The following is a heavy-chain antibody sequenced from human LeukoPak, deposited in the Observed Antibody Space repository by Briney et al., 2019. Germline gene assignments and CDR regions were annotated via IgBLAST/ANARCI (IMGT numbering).Heavy chain of an antibody. Sequence: GGSLRLSCAASGFTFSSYGMHWVRQAPGKGLEWVAVIWYDGSNKNYANSVKGRFTISRDNSENTLYLQMNSLGAEDTAVYYCARAKNDYDSSGFYTLDFWGHGTLVTVSS. CDR1: GFTFSSYG. CDR3: ARAKNDYDSSGFYTLDF. CDR2: IWYDGSNK. J-gene: IGHJ4*01. D-gene: IGHD3-22*01. V-gene: IGHV3-33*01.